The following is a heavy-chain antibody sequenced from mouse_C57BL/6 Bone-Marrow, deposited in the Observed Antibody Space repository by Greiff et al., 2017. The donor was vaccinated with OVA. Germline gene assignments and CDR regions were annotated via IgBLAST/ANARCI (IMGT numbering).Heavy chain of an antibody. Sequence: QVQLKESGAELVRPGTSVKLSCKASGYTFTSYWMHWVKQRPGQGLEWIGVIDPSDSYTNYNQKFKGKATLTVDTSSSTAYMQLSSLTSEDSAVYYCARWLLRSFDYWGQGTTLTVSS. CDR2: IDPSDSYT. CDR1: GYTFTSYW. J-gene: IGHJ2*01. V-gene: IGHV1-59*01. CDR3: ARWLLRSFDY. D-gene: IGHD1-1*01.